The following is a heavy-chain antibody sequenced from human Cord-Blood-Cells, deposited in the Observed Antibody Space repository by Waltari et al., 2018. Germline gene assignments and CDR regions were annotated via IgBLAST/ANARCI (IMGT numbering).Heavy chain of an antibody. CDR2: IYHSGST. CDR3: ARCPIQLDD. J-gene: IGHJ4*02. CDR1: GYSISSGYF. V-gene: IGHV4-38-2*02. D-gene: IGHD6-6*01. Sequence: QVQLQESGPGLVKRSETLSLTCTVSGYSISSGYFWGWTRQPPGKGREWIGRIYHSGSTYYTPSLNNRVTISVDTSKNQSSLNLSSVTAADTAVYYCARCPIQLDDWGQGTLVTVSS.